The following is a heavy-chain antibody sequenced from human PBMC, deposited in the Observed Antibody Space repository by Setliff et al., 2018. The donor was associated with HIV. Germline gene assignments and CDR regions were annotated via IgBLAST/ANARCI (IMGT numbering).Heavy chain of an antibody. CDR1: GYTFTSND. D-gene: IGHD6-6*01. V-gene: IGHV1-8*01. CDR3: AREAEQGERSSSWYFDY. Sequence: GASVKVSCKASGYTFTSNDINWVRQATGQGLEWMGWMNPNSGNTGYAQKFQGRVTLTRDTSSSTVYVELSSLRSDDTAVYYCAREAEQGERSSSWYFDYWGQGTLVTVSS. CDR2: MNPNSGNT. J-gene: IGHJ4*02.